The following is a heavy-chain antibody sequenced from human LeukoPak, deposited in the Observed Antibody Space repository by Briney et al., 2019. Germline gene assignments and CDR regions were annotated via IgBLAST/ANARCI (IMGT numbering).Heavy chain of an antibody. CDR3: ARGYSGSYFDY. J-gene: IGHJ4*02. V-gene: IGHV3-30-3*01. Sequence: ALRLPCAASGFTFSSYAMHWVRQAPGKGLEWVAVISYDGSNKYYADSVKGRFTISRDNSKNTLYLQMNSLRAEDTAVYYCARGYSGSYFDYWGQGTLVTVSS. CDR2: ISYDGSNK. CDR1: GFTFSSYA. D-gene: IGHD1-26*01.